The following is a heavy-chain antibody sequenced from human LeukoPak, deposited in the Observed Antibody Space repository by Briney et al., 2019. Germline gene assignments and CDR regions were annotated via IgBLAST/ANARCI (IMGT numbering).Heavy chain of an antibody. Sequence: GGSLRLSCAASGFTFSSYAMNWVRQAPGKGPEWVSYISTSSSTKYYADSVTGRFTISRDNAKNSLYLQMNSLRAGDTAVYYCARGRYSSSCFDYWGQGTLVTVSS. CDR3: ARGRYSSSCFDY. V-gene: IGHV3-48*04. D-gene: IGHD6-13*01. CDR1: GFTFSSYA. CDR2: ISTSSSTK. J-gene: IGHJ4*02.